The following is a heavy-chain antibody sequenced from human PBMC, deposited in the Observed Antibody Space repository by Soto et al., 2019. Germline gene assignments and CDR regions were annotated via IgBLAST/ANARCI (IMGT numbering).Heavy chain of an antibody. CDR3: ARDPGQDEAMDY. J-gene: IGHJ4*02. V-gene: IGHV3-33*01. CDR1: GFAFSNFG. CDR2: IWHNGKNK. Sequence: QVQVVESGGGVVQPGRSLRLSCAASGFAFSNFGMHWVRQVPGKGLEWVAVIWHNGKNKDYADYAKGRFTIYRDNSKNILYLEMNSQRVEDTAVYYCARDPGQDEAMDYWGQGTLVTVSS.